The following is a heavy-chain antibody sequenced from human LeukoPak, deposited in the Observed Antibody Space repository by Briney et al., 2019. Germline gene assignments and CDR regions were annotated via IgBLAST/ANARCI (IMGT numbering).Heavy chain of an antibody. CDR2: IYYSGST. CDR3: ASLGPGYGDHGAFFDY. CDR1: GGSISSGDYY. J-gene: IGHJ4*02. Sequence: SETLSLTCTVSGGSISSGDYYWSWLRQPPGKGLEWIGYIYYSGSTYYNPSLKSRVTISVDTSKNQFSLKLSSVTAADTAVYYCASLGPGYGDHGAFFDYWGQGTLVTVSS. D-gene: IGHD4-17*01. V-gene: IGHV4-30-4*01.